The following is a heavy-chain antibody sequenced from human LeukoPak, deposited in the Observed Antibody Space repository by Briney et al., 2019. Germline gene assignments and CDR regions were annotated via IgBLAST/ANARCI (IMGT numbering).Heavy chain of an antibody. D-gene: IGHD1-26*01. CDR3: ARGGSYVLNFDY. CDR2: IYYSGST. J-gene: IGHJ4*02. V-gene: IGHV4-59*01. Sequence: SETLSLTCTVSGGSISSYYWGWIRQPPGKGLEWIGYIYYSGSTNYNPSLKSRVTISVDTSKNQFSLKLSSVTAADTAVYYCARGGSYVLNFDYWGQGTLVTVSS. CDR1: GGSISSYY.